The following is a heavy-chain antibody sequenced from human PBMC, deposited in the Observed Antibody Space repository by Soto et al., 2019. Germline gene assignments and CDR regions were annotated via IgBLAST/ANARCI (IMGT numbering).Heavy chain of an antibody. D-gene: IGHD6-19*01. V-gene: IGHV3-9*01. CDR2: ISWNSGSI. CDR3: AKDRRIAVSDAFDI. J-gene: IGHJ3*02. CDR1: GFTFDDYA. Sequence: EVQLVESGGGLVQPGRSLRLSCAASGFTFDDYAMHWVWQAPGKGLEWVSGISWNSGSIGYADSVKGRFTISRDNAKNSLYLQMNSLRAEDTALYYCAKDRRIAVSDAFDIWGQGTMVTVSS.